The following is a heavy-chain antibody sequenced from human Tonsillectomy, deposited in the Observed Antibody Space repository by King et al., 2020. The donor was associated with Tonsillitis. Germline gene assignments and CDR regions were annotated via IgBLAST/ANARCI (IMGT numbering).Heavy chain of an antibody. Sequence: QLVQSGAEVKKPGASVKVSCKVSGYTLTELSMHWVRQAPGKGLEWMGGFDPEDGETIYAQKFQGRVTMTEDTSTDTAYMELSSLRSEDTAVYYCATDGVEASGSYSLFRNAFDIWGQGTMVTVSS. CDR1: GYTLTELS. CDR2: FDPEDGET. CDR3: ATDGVEASGSYSLFRNAFDI. D-gene: IGHD3-10*01. V-gene: IGHV1-24*01. J-gene: IGHJ3*02.